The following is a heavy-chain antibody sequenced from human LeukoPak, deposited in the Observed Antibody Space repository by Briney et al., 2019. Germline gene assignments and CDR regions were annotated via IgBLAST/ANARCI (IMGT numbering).Heavy chain of an antibody. J-gene: IGHJ5*02. CDR1: GFTLSDYY. Sequence: GGSLSLSCVTSGFTLSDYYMAWLRQATGKGLAGVSFISDSGASIYYADSANGRFTLSRDRQHHALYLQMNSLRAEDTAIYYCARGITTTLSLDPWGQGTLVSVSS. CDR3: ARGITTTLSLDP. CDR2: ISDSGASI. V-gene: IGHV3-11*01. D-gene: IGHD1-20*01.